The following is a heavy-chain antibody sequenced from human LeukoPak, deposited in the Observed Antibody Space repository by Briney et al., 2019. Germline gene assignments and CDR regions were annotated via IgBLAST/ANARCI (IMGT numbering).Heavy chain of an antibody. J-gene: IGHJ4*02. CDR2: ISADNGNT. CDR1: RYTFTSYG. D-gene: IGHD2-15*01. V-gene: IGHV1-18*01. CDR3: ARVLVVAATWFDY. Sequence: GASVKVSCKASRYTFTSYGITWMRQAPGQGLEWMGWISADNGNTNYAQKLQGRVTMTTDTSTSTAYMELRSLRSDDTAVYYCARVLVVAATWFDYWGQGTLVTVSS.